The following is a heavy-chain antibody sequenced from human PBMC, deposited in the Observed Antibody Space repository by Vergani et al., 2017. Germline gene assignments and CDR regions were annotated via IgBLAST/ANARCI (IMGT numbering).Heavy chain of an antibody. CDR1: GFTFSSYA. J-gene: IGHJ4*02. V-gene: IGHV3-30-3*01. Sequence: QVQLVESGGGVVQPGRSLRLSCAASGFTFSSYAMHWVRQAPGKGLEWVAVISYDGSNKYYADSVKGRFTISRDNSKNTLYLQMNSLRAEDTAVYYCARDGQLAFDCWGQGTLVTVSS. CDR2: ISYDGSNK. D-gene: IGHD6-13*01. CDR3: ARDGQLAFDC.